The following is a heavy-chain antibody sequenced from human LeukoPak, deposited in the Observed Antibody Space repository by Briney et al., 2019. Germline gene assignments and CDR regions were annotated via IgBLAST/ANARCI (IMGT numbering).Heavy chain of an antibody. CDR2: INPSGGST. CDR3: ARDGERRFGAGYYMDV. D-gene: IGHD3-10*01. CDR1: GYTFTNYY. J-gene: IGHJ6*03. Sequence: GASVKVSCKASGYTFTNYYIHWVRQAPGQGLECKGIINPSGGSTSYAQKFQGRVTMTRDMSTSTVYMELGSLRSEDTAVYYCARDGERRFGAGYYMDVWGKGTTVTVSS. V-gene: IGHV1-46*01.